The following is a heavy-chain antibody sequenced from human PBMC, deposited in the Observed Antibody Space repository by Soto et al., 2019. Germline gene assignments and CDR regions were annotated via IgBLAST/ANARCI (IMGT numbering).Heavy chain of an antibody. J-gene: IGHJ5*02. CDR1: GGTFSNYT. CDR3: ARQGYCSGVSCYNNWFDP. V-gene: IGHV1-69*01. D-gene: IGHD2-15*01. Sequence: QVQLVQSGAEVKKPGSSVKVSCKASGGTFSNYTISWLRQAPGQGLEWMGGFIPIFRTPNYAQKFRGRVTITADDSTNTAYMELSRLRSEDTAVYYCARQGYCSGVSCYNNWFDPWGQGTLVTVSS. CDR2: FIPIFRTP.